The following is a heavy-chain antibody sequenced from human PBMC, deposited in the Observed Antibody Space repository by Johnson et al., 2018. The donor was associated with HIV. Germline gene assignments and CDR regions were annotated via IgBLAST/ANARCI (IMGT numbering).Heavy chain of an antibody. Sequence: VQLVESGGGVVQPGRSLRLSCAASGFTFSSYAMSWVRQAPGKGLEWVSAISGSGGSTYYADSVKGRFTISRDNSKNTLYLQMNSLRAEDTAVYYCARAPEVWELRHPGTFDVWGQGTLVTVSS. J-gene: IGHJ3*01. CDR1: GFTFSSYA. D-gene: IGHD3-3*01. CDR3: ARAPEVWELRHPGTFDV. V-gene: IGHV3-23*04. CDR2: ISGSGGST.